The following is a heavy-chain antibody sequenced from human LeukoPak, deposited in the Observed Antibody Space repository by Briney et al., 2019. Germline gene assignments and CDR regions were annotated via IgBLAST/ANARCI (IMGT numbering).Heavy chain of an antibody. CDR1: GYSISSGYY. V-gene: IGHV4-38-2*01. CDR3: ARATYYYDSRYYFDY. CDR2: VYHSGST. D-gene: IGHD3-22*01. J-gene: IGHJ4*02. Sequence: PSETLSLTCAVSGYSISSGYYWGWIRQPPGRGLEWIGSVYHSGSTYYNPSLKSRVTISVDTSKNQFSLKLSSVTAADTAVYYCARATYYYDSRYYFDYRGQGTLVTVSS.